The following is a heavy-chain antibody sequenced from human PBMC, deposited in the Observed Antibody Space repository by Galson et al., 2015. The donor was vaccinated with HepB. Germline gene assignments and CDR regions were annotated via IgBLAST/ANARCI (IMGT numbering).Heavy chain of an antibody. CDR1: GFTVSKAW. D-gene: IGHD7-27*01. CDR3: TSTLGY. J-gene: IGHJ4*02. Sequence: SLRLSGVDSGFTVSKAWMTGVRQAQGKGLEWVGRIKTKTDGGTTDYAAPVQGRFTISRDDSKNTLYLQMNSLKTEDTAVYYCTSTLGYWGQGALVTVSS. V-gene: IGHV3-15*01. CDR2: IKTKTDGGTT.